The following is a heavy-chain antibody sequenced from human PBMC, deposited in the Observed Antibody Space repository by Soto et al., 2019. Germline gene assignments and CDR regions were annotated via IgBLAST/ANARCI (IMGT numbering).Heavy chain of an antibody. V-gene: IGHV4-31*03. D-gene: IGHD3-10*01. Sequence: QVQLLESGPGLVKSSQTLSLTCSISGGSISSGGYYWSWVRQRPGKGLEWIGYVYFNENTYYNPSLKTRVSISVGSSKSQCSLRLNSVTAADAAIYYCARQITMVRGIDFWGPGISVSVSS. J-gene: IGHJ4*02. CDR2: VYFNENT. CDR1: GGSISSGGYY. CDR3: ARQITMVRGIDF.